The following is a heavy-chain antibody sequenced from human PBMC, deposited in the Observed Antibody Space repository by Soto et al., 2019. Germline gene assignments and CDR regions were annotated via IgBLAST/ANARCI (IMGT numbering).Heavy chain of an antibody. CDR3: ERDRKSYSRPPGPLEY. CDR2: IYYSGNT. Sequence: SETLSLTCTVSGGSISSYYWSWIRQPPGKGLEWIGCIYYSGNTYYNPSLKSRFSISVDTSKNQFSLKLSSVTAADTAVYYCERDRKSYSRPPGPLEYWGLVNPVTVSS. D-gene: IGHD1-26*01. CDR1: GGSISSYY. V-gene: IGHV4-59*06. J-gene: IGHJ4*02.